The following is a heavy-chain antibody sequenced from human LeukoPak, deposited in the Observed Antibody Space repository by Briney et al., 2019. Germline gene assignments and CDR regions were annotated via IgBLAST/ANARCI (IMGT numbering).Heavy chain of an antibody. J-gene: IGHJ5*02. CDR2: ISYSGNT. Sequence: SETLSLTCTVSGGSISSYYWSWIRQPPGKGLEWIGYISYSGNTNHNPSLKSRVTISVDTSKNQFSLKLSSVTAADTAVYYCASFSWGSGSYNQEAIWSWFDPWGQGTLVTVSS. D-gene: IGHD3-10*01. CDR3: ASFSWGSGSYNQEAIWSWFDP. CDR1: GGSISSYY. V-gene: IGHV4-59*08.